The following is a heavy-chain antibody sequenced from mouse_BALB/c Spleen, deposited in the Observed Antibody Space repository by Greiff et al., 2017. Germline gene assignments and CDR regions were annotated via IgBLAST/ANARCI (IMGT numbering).Heavy chain of an antibody. J-gene: IGHJ3*01. CDR3: ARYNDYDRGGFAY. D-gene: IGHD2-4*01. V-gene: IGHV3-8*02. CDR2: ISYSGST. Sequence: EVKVEESGPSLVKPSQTLSLTCSVTGDSITSGYWNWIRKFPGNKLEYMGYISYSGSTYYNPSLKSRISITRDTSKNQYYLQLNSVTTEDTATYYCARYNDYDRGGFAYWGQGTLVTLSA. CDR1: GDSITSGY.